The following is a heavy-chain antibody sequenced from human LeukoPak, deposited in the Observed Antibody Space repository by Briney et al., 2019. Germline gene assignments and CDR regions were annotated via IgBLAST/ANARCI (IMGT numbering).Heavy chain of an antibody. Sequence: SVKVSCKASGGTFSSYAISWVRQAPGQGLGWMGGIIPIFGTANYAQKFQGRVTITADESTSTAYMELSSLRSEDTAVYYCARINKTPVRKRPAYWFDPWGQGTLVTVSS. V-gene: IGHV1-69*01. D-gene: IGHD3-10*01. CDR2: IIPIFGTA. CDR1: GGTFSSYA. CDR3: ARINKTPVRKRPAYWFDP. J-gene: IGHJ5*02.